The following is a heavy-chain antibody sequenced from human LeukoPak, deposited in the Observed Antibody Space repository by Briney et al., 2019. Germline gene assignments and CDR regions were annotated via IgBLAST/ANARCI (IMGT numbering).Heavy chain of an antibody. V-gene: IGHV3-15*01. J-gene: IGHJ4*02. D-gene: IGHD5-18*01. Sequence: PGGSLRLSCAASGFTFSHFWMSWVRQAPGKGLEWVGRIKSKTDGGTTDYAAPVKGRFTISRDDSKNTLYLQMNSLKTDDTAVYYCTTSSYGYYFDYWGQGTLVTVSS. CDR3: TTSSYGYYFDY. CDR2: IKSKTDGGTT. CDR1: GFTFSHFW.